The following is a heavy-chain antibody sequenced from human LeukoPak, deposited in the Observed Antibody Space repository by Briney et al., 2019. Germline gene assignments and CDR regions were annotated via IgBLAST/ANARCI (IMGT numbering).Heavy chain of an antibody. CDR3: XXXXQMFTVIVVVID. J-gene: IGHJ4*02. D-gene: IGHD3-22*01. Sequence: GGSLRLSCAASGFTFSNYAMPWVRQAPGKGLEWVAVISYDGSNKYYADSVKGRFTISRDNSKNTLYLQMNSLRAEDTAVYYXXXXXQMFTVIVVVIDWGQGTLVTVSS. CDR1: GFTFSNYA. V-gene: IGHV3-30-3*01. CDR2: ISYDGSNK.